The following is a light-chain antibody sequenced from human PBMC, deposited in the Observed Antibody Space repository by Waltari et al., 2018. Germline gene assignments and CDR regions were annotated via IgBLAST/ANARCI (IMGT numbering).Light chain of an antibody. V-gene: IGKV3-15*01. CDR1: QSISDN. J-gene: IGKJ5*01. CDR3: QQYNRWPPIT. Sequence: VMTQSPATLSVSPGERATLSCRASQSISDNLAWYQQKRGQAPRLLIYGASTRATGIPARFTGSGSGTDFTLTISSLQSEDSAVYDCQQYNRWPPITFGQGTRLEI. CDR2: GAS.